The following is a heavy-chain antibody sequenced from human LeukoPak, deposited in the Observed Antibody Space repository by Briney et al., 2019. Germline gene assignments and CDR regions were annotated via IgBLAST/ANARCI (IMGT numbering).Heavy chain of an antibody. D-gene: IGHD5-24*01. Sequence: GGSLRLSCAASGFTFSSYGMSWVRQAPGKGLEWVSTISGRRDSTSYADSVRGRFTISRDNSKSTLSLQMNSLRAEDTAIYSCAKYLRREFDYWGQGTLVTVSS. V-gene: IGHV3-23*01. J-gene: IGHJ4*02. CDR2: ISGRRDST. CDR1: GFTFSSYG. CDR3: AKYLRREFDY.